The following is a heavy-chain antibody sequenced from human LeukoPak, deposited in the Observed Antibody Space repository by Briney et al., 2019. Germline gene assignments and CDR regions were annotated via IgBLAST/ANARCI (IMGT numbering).Heavy chain of an antibody. CDR3: ARAVFAMAGRDYFDY. CDR2: IYTSGST. D-gene: IGHD6-19*01. V-gene: IGHV4-61*02. Sequence: SETLSLTCTVSGGSISSGSYYWSWIRQPAGKGLEWIGRIYTSGSTNYNPSLKSRVTISVDTSKNQFSLKLSSVTAADAAVYYCARAVFAMAGRDYFDYWGQGTLVTVSS. J-gene: IGHJ4*02. CDR1: GGSISSGSYY.